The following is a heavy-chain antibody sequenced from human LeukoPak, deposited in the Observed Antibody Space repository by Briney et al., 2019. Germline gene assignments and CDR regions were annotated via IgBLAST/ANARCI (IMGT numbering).Heavy chain of an antibody. V-gene: IGHV4-4*02. CDR1: GGSISSTDW. Sequence: SETLSLTCAVSGGSISSTDWWTWVRQPPGKGLEWIGEIYHSGSINYNPSLKSRVTISVDKSKNQFSLKLSSVTAADTAVYHCARDLRYSSSWYYYGMDVWGQGTTVTVSS. D-gene: IGHD6-13*01. J-gene: IGHJ6*02. CDR2: IYHSGSI. CDR3: ARDLRYSSSWYYYGMDV.